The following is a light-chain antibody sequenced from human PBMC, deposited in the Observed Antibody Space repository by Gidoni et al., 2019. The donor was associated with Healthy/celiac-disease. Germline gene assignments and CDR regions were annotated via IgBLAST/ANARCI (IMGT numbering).Light chain of an antibody. Sequence: EIVFTQSPATLSLSPGERATLSCRASQSVSSYLAWYQQKPGQAPRLLIYDASNRATGIPARFSGRGSGTDLTLTISSLEPEDFAVYYCQQRSNWPPITFGQXTRLEIK. J-gene: IGKJ5*01. CDR2: DAS. CDR3: QQRSNWPPIT. V-gene: IGKV3-11*01. CDR1: QSVSSY.